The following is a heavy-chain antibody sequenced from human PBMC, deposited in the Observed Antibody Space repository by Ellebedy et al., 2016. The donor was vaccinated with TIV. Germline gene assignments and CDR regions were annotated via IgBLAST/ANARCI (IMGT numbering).Heavy chain of an antibody. CDR2: ISYDGSNK. V-gene: IGHV3-30*03. CDR3: ARGSPASDFDY. D-gene: IGHD1-26*01. CDR1: GFTFSSYG. J-gene: IGHJ4*02. Sequence: GGSLRLXXAASGFTFSSYGMHWVRQAPGKGLEWVAVISYDGSNKYYADSVKGRFTISRDNSKNTLYLQMNSLRAEDTAVYYCARGSPASDFDYWGQGTLVTVSS.